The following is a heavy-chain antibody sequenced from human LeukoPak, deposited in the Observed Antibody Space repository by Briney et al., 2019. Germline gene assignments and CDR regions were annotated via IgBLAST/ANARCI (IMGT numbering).Heavy chain of an antibody. D-gene: IGHD3-16*01. CDR1: GYTFTGYY. Sequence: ASVKVSCKASGYTFTGYYMHWVRQAPGQGLEWMGWINPNSGGTNYAQKFQGRVTMTRDTSISTAYMELSRLRSDDTAVYYCARDRRYDYVWGSLNGYGNFQHWGQGTLVTVSS. CDR2: INPNSGGT. CDR3: ARDRRYDYVWGSLNGYGNFQH. J-gene: IGHJ1*01. V-gene: IGHV1-2*02.